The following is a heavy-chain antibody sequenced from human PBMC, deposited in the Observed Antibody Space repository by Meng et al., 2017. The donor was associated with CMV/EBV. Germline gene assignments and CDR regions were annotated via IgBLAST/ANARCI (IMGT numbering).Heavy chain of an antibody. V-gene: IGHV4-59*01. Sequence: GSLRLSCTVSGGSISSYYWSWIRQPPGKGLEWIGYIYYSGSTNYNPSLKSRVTISVGTSKNQFSLKLSSVTAADTAVYYCASRYYGMDVWGQGTTVTVSS. J-gene: IGHJ6*02. CDR3: ASRYYGMDV. CDR2: IYYSGST. CDR1: GGSISSYY.